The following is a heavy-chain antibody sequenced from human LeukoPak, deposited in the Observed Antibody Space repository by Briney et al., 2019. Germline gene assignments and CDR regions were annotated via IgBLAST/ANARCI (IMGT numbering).Heavy chain of an antibody. Sequence: SGGSLRLSCAASGFTFSNYALSWVRQPPGKGLEWIGHIHYSGGADYNPSLKSRVSMSLDTSKNHFSLRLTSVTAADTGVYFCARAEGAASHIWGQGTMVSVSS. CDR2: IHYSGGA. V-gene: IGHV4-59*12. CDR3: ARAEGAASHI. D-gene: IGHD3-16*01. CDR1: GFTFSNYA. J-gene: IGHJ3*02.